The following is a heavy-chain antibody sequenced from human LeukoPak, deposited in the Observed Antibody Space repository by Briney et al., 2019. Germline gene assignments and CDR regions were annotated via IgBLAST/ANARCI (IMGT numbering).Heavy chain of an antibody. J-gene: IGHJ6*03. V-gene: IGHV3-21*01. CDR2: ISSGSSFQ. CDR3: AREGVPPGFYYYHHLDV. CDR1: GIDFSIYA. D-gene: IGHD3-16*01. Sequence: NPGGSLRLSCAASGIDFSIYAIDWVRQAPGRGLEWVSSISSGSSFQNYADSVKGRFTISRDNAKNSVYLQMNRLRAEDTAVYFCAREGVPPGFYYYHHLDVWGKGTTVTVSS.